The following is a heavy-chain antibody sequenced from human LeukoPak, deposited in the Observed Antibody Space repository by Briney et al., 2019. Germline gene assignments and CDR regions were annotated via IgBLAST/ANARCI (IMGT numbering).Heavy chain of an antibody. CDR2: INPNSGGT. CDR1: GYTFTGYY. J-gene: IGHJ4*02. D-gene: IGHD3-22*01. CDR3: ARIDTSGSYFDY. Sequence: ASVKVSCKTSGYTFTGYYMHWVRQAPGQGLEWMGWINPNSGGTNYAQKFQGRVTMTRDTSISTAYMELSRLRSDDTAVYYCARIDTSGSYFDYWGQGTLVTVSS. V-gene: IGHV1-2*02.